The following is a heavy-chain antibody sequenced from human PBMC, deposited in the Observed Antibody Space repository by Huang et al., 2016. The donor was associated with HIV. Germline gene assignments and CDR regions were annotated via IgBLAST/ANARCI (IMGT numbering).Heavy chain of an antibody. CDR1: GYNFTSRG. Sequence: QVHLVQSGPEVKKPGASVKVSCKASGYNFTSRGLHWVRQAPGQRREWMGYINPGKGNTKYSPKFQDRVTLTRDISANTAYMQLSRLTSEDTAVYYCASGQRMRESDIVATIPVSWGQGALVTVSS. CDR2: INPGKGNT. V-gene: IGHV1-3*01. J-gene: IGHJ5*02. CDR3: ASGQRMRESDIVATIPVS. D-gene: IGHD5-12*01.